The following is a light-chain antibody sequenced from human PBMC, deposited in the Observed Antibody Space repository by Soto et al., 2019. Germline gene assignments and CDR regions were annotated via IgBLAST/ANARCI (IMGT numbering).Light chain of an antibody. CDR2: GAS. J-gene: IGKJ5*01. CDR1: QSVSSN. CDR3: QQYNNWPLT. V-gene: IGKV3-15*01. Sequence: EIVMTQSPATLSVSPVERATLSCRASQSVSSNLAWYQQKPGQAPRILIYGASSRDAGIPVRFSGSGSGTECTLTISSLQSEDFEVYYCQQYNNWPLTFGQGTRLEIK.